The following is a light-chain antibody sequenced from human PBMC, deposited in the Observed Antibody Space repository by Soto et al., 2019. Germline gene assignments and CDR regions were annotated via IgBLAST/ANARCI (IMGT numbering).Light chain of an antibody. CDR3: QAWDTSTYV. Sequence: SYELTQPPSVSVSPGQTAIISYSGGKLGDKYAYWYQQKPGQSPVLVIYQDTKRPSGIPERFSGSNSGNTATLTISGTQAMDEADYYCQAWDTSTYVFGTGTKVTVL. CDR1: KLGDKY. CDR2: QDT. V-gene: IGLV3-1*01. J-gene: IGLJ1*01.